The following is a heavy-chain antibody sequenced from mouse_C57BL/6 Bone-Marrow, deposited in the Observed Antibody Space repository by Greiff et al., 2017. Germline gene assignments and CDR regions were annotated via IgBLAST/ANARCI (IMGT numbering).Heavy chain of an antibody. J-gene: IGHJ3*01. CDR3: ARILFYYYGSRAWFAY. Sequence: QVTLKVCGPGILQPSQTLSLTCSFSGFSLSTFGMGVGWIRQPSGKGLEWLAHIWWDDDKYYNPARKSRLTISKDTSKNQVFLKIANVDTADTATYYCARILFYYYGSRAWFAYWGQGTLVTVSA. CDR2: IWWDDDK. V-gene: IGHV8-8*01. D-gene: IGHD1-1*01. CDR1: GFSLSTFGMG.